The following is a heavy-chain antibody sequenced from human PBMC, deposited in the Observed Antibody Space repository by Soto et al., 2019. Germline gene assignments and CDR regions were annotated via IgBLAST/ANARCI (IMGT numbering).Heavy chain of an antibody. CDR1: GFTVSSNY. J-gene: IGHJ4*02. D-gene: IGHD6-13*01. CDR2: IYSGGST. Sequence: EVQLVESGGGLVQPGGSLRLSCAASGFTVSSNYMSWVRQAPGKGLEWVSVIYSGGSTYYADSVKGRFTISRDNSKNTLYLQMNSLRAEDTAVYYCARDRLAAAGTIDYWGQGTLVTVSS. CDR3: ARDRLAAAGTIDY. V-gene: IGHV3-66*01.